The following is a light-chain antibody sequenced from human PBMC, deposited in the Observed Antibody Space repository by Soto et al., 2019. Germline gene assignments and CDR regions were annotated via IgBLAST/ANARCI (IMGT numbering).Light chain of an antibody. Sequence: QSVLTQPPSASGSPGQSVTISCTGTSSDVGAYNYVSWYQQHPGKAPKLMIYEVSYRPSGVSDRFSGSKSGNTASLTVSGLQAEDDADYYCSSNTSSLTVFGTGTKVTVL. J-gene: IGLJ1*01. CDR1: SSDVGAYNY. CDR2: EVS. CDR3: SSNTSSLTV. V-gene: IGLV2-8*01.